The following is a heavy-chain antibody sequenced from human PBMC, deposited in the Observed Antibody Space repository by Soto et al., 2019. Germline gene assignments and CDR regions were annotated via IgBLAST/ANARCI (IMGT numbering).Heavy chain of an antibody. J-gene: IGHJ4*02. CDR1: AYTFTSYD. Sequence: QVQLVQSGAEVKKPGASVKVSCKAAAYTFTSYDINWVRQATGQDFEWMGWMNPNNGNTAYAQQLQGRVTMTRDTSKSTAFMELSSLTSEDTAVYYCARGPRNWGVDYWGQGTLVTVSS. D-gene: IGHD7-27*01. CDR2: MNPNNGNT. V-gene: IGHV1-8*01. CDR3: ARGPRNWGVDY.